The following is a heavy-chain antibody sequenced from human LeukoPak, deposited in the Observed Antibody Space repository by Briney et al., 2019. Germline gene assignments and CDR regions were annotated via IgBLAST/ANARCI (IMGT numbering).Heavy chain of an antibody. CDR2: IYTSGST. CDR3: ARDRTDHGDYPGWYFDL. D-gene: IGHD4-17*01. Sequence: PSQTLSLTCTVSGGSISSGSYYWSWIRQPAGKGLEWIGRIYTSGSTNYNPSLKSRVTISVDTSKNQFSLKLSSVTAADTAVYYCARDRTDHGDYPGWYFDLWGRGTLVTVSS. V-gene: IGHV4-61*02. J-gene: IGHJ2*01. CDR1: GGSISSGSYY.